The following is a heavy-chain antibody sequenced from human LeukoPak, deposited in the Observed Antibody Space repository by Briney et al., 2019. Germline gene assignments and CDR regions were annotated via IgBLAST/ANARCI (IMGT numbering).Heavy chain of an antibody. D-gene: IGHD3-22*01. J-gene: IGHJ4*01. CDR2: ISGSGGST. CDR1: GFTFSSYA. V-gene: IGHV3-23*01. CDR3: AKSGASYYDSSGYYHVPDY. Sequence: GGSLRLSCAASGFTFSSYAMSWVRQAPGKGLEWVSAISGSGGSTYYADSVKGRFTISRDNSKNTLYLQMNSLRAEDMAVYYCAKSGASYYDSSGYYHVPDYWGHGTLVTVSS.